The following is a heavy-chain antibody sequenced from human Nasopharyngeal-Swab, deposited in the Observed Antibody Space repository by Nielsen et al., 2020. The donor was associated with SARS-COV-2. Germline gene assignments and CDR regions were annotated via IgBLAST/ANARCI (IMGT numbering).Heavy chain of an antibody. V-gene: IGHV1-46*01. J-gene: IGHJ3*02. D-gene: IGHD2-8*01. CDR3: ARGRDCTNGVCYAGGTDAFDI. CDR2: INPSGGST. Sequence: WVRQAPGQGLEWMGIINPSGGSTSYAQKFQGRVTMTRDTSTSTVYMELSSLRSEGTAAYYCARGRDCTNGVCYAGGTDAFDIWGQGTMVTVSS.